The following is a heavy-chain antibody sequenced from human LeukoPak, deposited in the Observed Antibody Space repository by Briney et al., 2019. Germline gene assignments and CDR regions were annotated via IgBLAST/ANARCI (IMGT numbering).Heavy chain of an antibody. CDR1: GFTFNSYA. D-gene: IGHD3-16*01. Sequence: GGSLRLSCAASGFTFNSYAMSWVRQAPEKGLEWVSAISGSGGSTYYADSVKGRFTISRDNSKNTLYLQMNSLRAEDTAVYYCAKDRRGAIDYWGQGTLVTVSS. J-gene: IGHJ4*02. V-gene: IGHV3-23*01. CDR3: AKDRRGAIDY. CDR2: ISGSGGST.